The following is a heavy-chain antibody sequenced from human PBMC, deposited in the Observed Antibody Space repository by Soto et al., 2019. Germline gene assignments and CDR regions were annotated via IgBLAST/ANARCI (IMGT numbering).Heavy chain of an antibody. Sequence: TLSLTCTVSGGSISSYYWSWIRQPPGKGLEWIGYIYYSGSTNYNPSLKSRVTISVDTSKNQFSLKLSSVTAVDTAVYYCARSRDGVVDHWGQGTLVTVSS. V-gene: IGHV4-59*12. CDR1: GGSISSYY. CDR2: IYYSGST. J-gene: IGHJ4*02. CDR3: ARSRDGVVDH. D-gene: IGHD2-15*01.